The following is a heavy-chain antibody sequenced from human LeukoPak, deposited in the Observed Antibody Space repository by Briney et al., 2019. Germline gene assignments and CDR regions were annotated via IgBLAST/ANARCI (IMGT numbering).Heavy chain of an antibody. Sequence: SVKVSCKASGGTFSSYAISWVRQAPGQGLEWLGGIIPIFGTANYAQKFQGRVTITTDESTSTAYMELRSLRSDDTAVYYCARDGRRGIVVDYFDYWGQGTLVTVSS. D-gene: IGHD2-15*01. CDR1: GGTFSSYA. CDR2: IIPIFGTA. CDR3: ARDGRRGIVVDYFDY. V-gene: IGHV1-69*05. J-gene: IGHJ4*02.